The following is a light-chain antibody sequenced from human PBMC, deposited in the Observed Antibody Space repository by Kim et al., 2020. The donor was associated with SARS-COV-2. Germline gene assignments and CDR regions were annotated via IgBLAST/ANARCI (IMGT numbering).Light chain of an antibody. CDR3: YSAADNKRV. J-gene: IGLJ2*01. V-gene: IGLV3-27*01. CDR2: KDS. CDR1: GLAKKS. Sequence: LCPGQTPRTACSGEGLAKKSPRWLRQKPCQAPLLVIYKDSERPSGIPERFSGSSSGTTVTLTISGAQVEDEADYYCYSAADNKRVFGGGTQLTVL.